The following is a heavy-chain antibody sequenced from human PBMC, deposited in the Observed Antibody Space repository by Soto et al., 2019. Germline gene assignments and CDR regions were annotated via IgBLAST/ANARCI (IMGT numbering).Heavy chain of an antibody. V-gene: IGHV3-30*18. CDR3: AKTDMGGSYDY. Sequence: QVQLVESGGGVVQPGRSLRLSCAASGFTFSGYGMHWVRQAPGKGLEWVALISYDGSDKYYADSVKGRCTISRDNSKTTLYLQMNSLRAEDTAMYYCAKTDMGGSYDYWGQGTLVTVSS. D-gene: IGHD1-26*01. CDR2: ISYDGSDK. J-gene: IGHJ4*02. CDR1: GFTFSGYG.